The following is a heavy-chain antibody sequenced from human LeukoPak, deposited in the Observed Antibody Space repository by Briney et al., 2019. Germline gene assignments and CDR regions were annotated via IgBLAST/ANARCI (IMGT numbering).Heavy chain of an antibody. D-gene: IGHD2-15*01. CDR1: GITLSNYV. CDR3: ARFGYVAAVDV. CDR2: MTDSGGMT. J-gene: IGHJ4*02. Sequence: GGSLRLSCAASGITLSNYVMSWVRQAPGKGREWVAGMTDSGGMTKYADSVKGPFSISRDNANNLVSLQMNSLRAEDTAVYHCARFGYVAAVDVWGPGTPVPVSS. V-gene: IGHV3-23*01.